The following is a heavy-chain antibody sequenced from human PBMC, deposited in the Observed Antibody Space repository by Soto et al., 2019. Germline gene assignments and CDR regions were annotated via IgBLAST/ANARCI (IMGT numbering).Heavy chain of an antibody. J-gene: IGHJ4*02. CDR3: ARLYSSSWFDY. V-gene: IGHV4-39*01. CDR2: IYYSGST. CDR1: GGSISSSSYY. D-gene: IGHD6-13*01. Sequence: SETLSLTCTVSGGSISSSSYYWGWIRQPPGKGLEWIGSIYYSGSTYYNPSLKSRVTISVDTSKNQFSLKLGSVTAADTAVYYCARLYSSSWFDYWGQGTLVTVSS.